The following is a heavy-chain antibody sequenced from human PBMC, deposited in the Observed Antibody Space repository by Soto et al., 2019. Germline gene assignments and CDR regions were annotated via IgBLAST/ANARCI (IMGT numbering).Heavy chain of an antibody. D-gene: IGHD3-3*01. Sequence: ASVKVSCKASGYTFTSYYMHWVRQAPGQGLEWMGIINPSGGSTSYAQKFQGRVTMTRDTSTSTVYMELSSLRSEDTALYYCAREVLRFLEWLSTYGMDVWGQGTTVTVSS. V-gene: IGHV1-46*01. CDR3: AREVLRFLEWLSTYGMDV. CDR1: GYTFTSYY. CDR2: INPSGGST. J-gene: IGHJ6*02.